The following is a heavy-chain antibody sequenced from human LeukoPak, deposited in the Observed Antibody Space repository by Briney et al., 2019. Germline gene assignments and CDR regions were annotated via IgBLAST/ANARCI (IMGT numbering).Heavy chain of an antibody. D-gene: IGHD5-24*01. CDR3: ARELRWQQFSSGQNWFDP. V-gene: IGHV4-38-2*02. Sequence: SETLSLTCTVSGYSISSGYYWGWIRQPPGQGLEWIGSLYHTGSTYYNPSLKSRVTISVDTSKNQLSLKLSSVTAADTAVYYCARELRWQQFSSGQNWFDPWGQGTLVTVSS. CDR1: GYSISSGYY. J-gene: IGHJ5*02. CDR2: LYHTGST.